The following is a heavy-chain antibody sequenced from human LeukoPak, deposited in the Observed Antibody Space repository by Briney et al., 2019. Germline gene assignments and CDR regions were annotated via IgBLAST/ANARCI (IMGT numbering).Heavy chain of an antibody. CDR1: GGSISSYY. Sequence: SETLSLTCTVSGGSISSYYWSWIRQPPGKGLEWIGYIYYSGSTNYNPSLKSRVTISVDTSKNQFSLKLSSVTAADTAVYYCARHREMATIPSFGWGQGTLVTVSS. D-gene: IGHD5-24*01. J-gene: IGHJ4*02. CDR3: ARHREMATIPSFG. CDR2: IYYSGST. V-gene: IGHV4-59*08.